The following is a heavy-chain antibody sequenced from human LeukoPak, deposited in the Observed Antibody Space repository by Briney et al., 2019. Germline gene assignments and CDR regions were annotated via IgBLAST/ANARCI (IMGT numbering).Heavy chain of an antibody. D-gene: IGHD6-6*01. CDR1: GGSFSGYY. V-gene: IGHV4-34*01. J-gene: IGHJ4*02. CDR3: AREVLYSSSSEPFDY. Sequence: SETLSLTCAVYGGSFSGYYWRWIRQPPGKGLEWIGEINHSGSTNYNPSLKSRVTISVDTSKNQFSLKLSSVTAADTAVYYCAREVLYSSSSEPFDYWGQGTLVTVSS. CDR2: INHSGST.